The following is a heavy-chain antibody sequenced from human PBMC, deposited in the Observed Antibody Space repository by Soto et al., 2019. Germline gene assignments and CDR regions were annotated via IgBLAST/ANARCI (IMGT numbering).Heavy chain of an antibody. CDR3: AILDMITFGGVIGPNDEFDI. Sequence: SETLSLTCTVSGGSISSYYWNWIRQPPGKGLEWIGYISYSGSTNYNFSFKSRVTISVDTSNKQFSLKLSSVTASDTAVYCCAILDMITFGGVIGPNDEFDIWGQGTMVTVSS. CDR2: ISYSGST. V-gene: IGHV4-59*01. J-gene: IGHJ3*02. D-gene: IGHD3-16*02. CDR1: GGSISSYY.